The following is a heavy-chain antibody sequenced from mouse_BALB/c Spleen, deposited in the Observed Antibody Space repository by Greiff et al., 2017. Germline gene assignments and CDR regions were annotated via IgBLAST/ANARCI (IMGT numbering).Heavy chain of an antibody. D-gene: IGHD2-1*01. CDR1: GYTFTSYW. CDR2: IYPGSGST. V-gene: IGHV1S22*01. Sequence: LQQPGSELVRPGASVKLSCKASGYTFTSYWMHWVKQRHGQGLEWIGNIYPGSGSTNYDEKFKSKGTLTVDTSSSTAYMHLSSLTSEDSAVYYCTRGYYGKGENYWGQGTTLTVSS. J-gene: IGHJ2*01. CDR3: TRGYYGKGENY.